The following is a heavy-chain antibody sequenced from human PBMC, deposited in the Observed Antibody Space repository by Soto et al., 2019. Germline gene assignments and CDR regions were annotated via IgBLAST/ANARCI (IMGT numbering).Heavy chain of an antibody. V-gene: IGHV4-34*01. Sequence: PSETLSLTCAVYGGSFSGYYWSWIRQPPGKGLEWIGEINHSGSTNYNPSLKSRVTISVDTSKNQFSLKLSSVTAADTAVYYCARGRRDYGSGRSSVGWFDPWGQGTLVTVSS. CDR2: INHSGST. J-gene: IGHJ5*02. D-gene: IGHD3-10*01. CDR1: GGSFSGYY. CDR3: ARGRRDYGSGRSSVGWFDP.